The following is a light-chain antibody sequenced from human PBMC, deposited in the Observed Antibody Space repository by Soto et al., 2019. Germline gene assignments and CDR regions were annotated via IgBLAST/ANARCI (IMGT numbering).Light chain of an antibody. CDR2: DAS. J-gene: IGKJ2*01. Sequence: DIQMTQSPSTLSASVGDRITITCRASQSVRRRLAWYQQKPGQAPKLLIYDASSLESGVPSRFSGRGSGTEFTLTISSLQPDDCATYYCHTYNSYSLHTFGQGTKVDSK. CDR3: HTYNSYSLHT. CDR1: QSVRRR. V-gene: IGKV1-5*01.